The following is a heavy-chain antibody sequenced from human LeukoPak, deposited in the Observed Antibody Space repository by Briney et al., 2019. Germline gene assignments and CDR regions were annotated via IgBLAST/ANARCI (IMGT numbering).Heavy chain of an antibody. D-gene: IGHD2-2*01. CDR2: IYYSGSGST. CDR3: ARGPYCSSTSCYPRYYFDY. V-gene: IGHV4-30-4*01. Sequence: SETLSLTCTVSGGFISSGDYIWSWIRQPPGKGLEWIGYIYYSGSGSTFYNPSLKSRITISVEPSKNHFSLRLSSVTAADTAVYYCARGPYCSSTSCYPRYYFDYWGQGTLVTVSS. CDR1: GGFISSGDYI. J-gene: IGHJ4*02.